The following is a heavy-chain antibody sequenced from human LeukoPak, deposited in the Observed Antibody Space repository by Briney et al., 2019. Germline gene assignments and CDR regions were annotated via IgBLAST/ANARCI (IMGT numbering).Heavy chain of an antibody. CDR1: GGTFSSYA. J-gene: IGHJ4*02. Sequence: SVKVSCKASGGTFSSYAISWVRQAPGQGLEWMGRIIPILGIANYAQKFQGRVTITADKSTSTAYMKLSSLRSEDTAVYYCARRYCSGGSCYMPFDYWGQGTLVTVSS. D-gene: IGHD2-15*01. CDR2: IIPILGIA. CDR3: ARRYCSGGSCYMPFDY. V-gene: IGHV1-69*04.